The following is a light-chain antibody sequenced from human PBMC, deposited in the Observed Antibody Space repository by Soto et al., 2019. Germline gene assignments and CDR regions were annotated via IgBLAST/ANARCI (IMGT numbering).Light chain of an antibody. J-gene: IGKJ4*01. CDR3: QQRANWLT. Sequence: EIVLTQSPATLSLSPGERVTLSCRASQSIGRYLAWYQHIPGQAPRLLIYDASNRATGIPARFSGSGSGTDFTLNSSSLEPVDFADYYCQQRANWLTFGGGTKVEIK. V-gene: IGKV3-11*01. CDR2: DAS. CDR1: QSIGRY.